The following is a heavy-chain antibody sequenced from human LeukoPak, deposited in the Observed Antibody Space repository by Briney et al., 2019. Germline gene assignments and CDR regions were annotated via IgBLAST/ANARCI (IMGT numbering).Heavy chain of an antibody. J-gene: IGHJ4*02. CDR2: ISYDGSNT. CDR1: GFTFSSYS. D-gene: IGHD6-19*01. Sequence: SGGSLRLSCAASGFTFSSYSMKWVRQAPGKGLEWVAVISYDGSNTYYADSVKGRFTISRDNSKNTLYLQMNSLRVEDTAVYHCAKDLEPYTSGWYGDYWGQGTLVTVSS. V-gene: IGHV3-30*18. CDR3: AKDLEPYTSGWYGDY.